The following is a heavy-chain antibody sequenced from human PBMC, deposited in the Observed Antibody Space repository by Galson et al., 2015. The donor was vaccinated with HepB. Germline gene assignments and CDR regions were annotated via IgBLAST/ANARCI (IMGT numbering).Heavy chain of an antibody. Sequence: SLRLSCAASGFPFRSHWMSWVRQAPAKGPVWVSRLNTAGSITNYADSAKGRFSISRDNAKNTLFLQMNSRRAEGSEVYYCARVSMIRAFDMWGQGTMVTGSS. D-gene: IGHD3-22*01. CDR1: GFPFRSHW. CDR3: ARVSMIRAFDM. J-gene: IGHJ3*02. V-gene: IGHV3-74*01. CDR2: LNTAGSIT.